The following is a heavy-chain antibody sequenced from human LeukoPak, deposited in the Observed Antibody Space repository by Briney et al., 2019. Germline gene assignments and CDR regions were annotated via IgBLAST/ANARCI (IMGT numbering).Heavy chain of an antibody. CDR2: IYYSGST. CDR1: GGSISSYY. D-gene: IGHD5-24*01. Sequence: SETLSLTCTVSGGSISSYYWSWIRQPPGKGLEWIGYIYYSGSTNYNPSLKSRVTISVDTSKNQFSLKLSSVTAADTAVYYCAREVEMATTCDYWGQGTLVTVSS. J-gene: IGHJ4*02. V-gene: IGHV4-59*01. CDR3: AREVEMATTCDY.